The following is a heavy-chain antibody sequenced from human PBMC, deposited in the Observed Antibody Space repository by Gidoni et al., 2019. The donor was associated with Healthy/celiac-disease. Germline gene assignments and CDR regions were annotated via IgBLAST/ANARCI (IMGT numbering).Heavy chain of an antibody. CDR2: ISHSEST. V-gene: IGHV4-30-2*01. Sequence: QLQLQESGSGLVKPSQTLSLTCAVSGGSISRGGYSWSWIRPPPGKGLEWIGYISHSESTYSNPSLTCRVPTSVDRSKNQFSLKLSSVTVADTALYSCARGHEYGVYERGYFDYLGQGPLVTVSS. CDR1: GGSISRGGYS. D-gene: IGHD4-17*01. J-gene: IGHJ4*02. CDR3: ARGHEYGVYERGYFDY.